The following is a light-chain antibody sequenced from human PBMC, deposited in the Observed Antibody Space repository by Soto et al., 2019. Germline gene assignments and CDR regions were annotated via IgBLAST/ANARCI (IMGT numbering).Light chain of an antibody. CDR2: AAS. V-gene: IGKV1-39*01. CDR3: QQSYTTPPTWT. J-gene: IGKJ1*01. Sequence: IQMTQSPSSLSASVGDRVTITCRASQSVANYLHWYHHKPGKAPKLLIYAASNLQSGVPSRFSGSGSGTDFTLTISGLQPEDFATYYCQQSYTTPPTWTFGQGTKVDIK. CDR1: QSVANY.